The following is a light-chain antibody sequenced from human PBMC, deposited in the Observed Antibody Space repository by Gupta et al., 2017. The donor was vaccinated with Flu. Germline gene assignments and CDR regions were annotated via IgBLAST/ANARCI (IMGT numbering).Light chain of an antibody. CDR3: QQYDSAPRT. J-gene: IGKJ1*01. CDR1: QSVLYSSNNKNY. Sequence: DIVMTQSPDSLAVSLGERATINCKSSQSVLYSSNNKNYLAWYQQKPGQPPKLLIYWASTRESGVPDRFSGRGSGTDFTLTISRLQAEDVAVYYCQQYDSAPRTFGQGTKVEIK. CDR2: WAS. V-gene: IGKV4-1*01.